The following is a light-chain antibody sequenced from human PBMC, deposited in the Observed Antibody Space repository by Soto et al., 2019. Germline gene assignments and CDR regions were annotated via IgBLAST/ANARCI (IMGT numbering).Light chain of an antibody. CDR3: QQYGSSPYT. CDR2: AAS. J-gene: IGKJ2*01. CDR1: QSVSANF. V-gene: IGKV3-20*01. Sequence: EMVLTQSPGTLSLSPGERATLSCRASQSVSANFVAWYQQKPGQPHRLFIFAASGRAAGIPDRFSGSGSGADFTLTISRLEPEDFAVYYCQQYGSSPYTFAQGTKLEI.